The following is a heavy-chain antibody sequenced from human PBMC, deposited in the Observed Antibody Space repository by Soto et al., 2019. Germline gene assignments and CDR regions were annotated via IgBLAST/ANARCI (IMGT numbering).Heavy chain of an antibody. CDR2: ISAYNGNT. D-gene: IGHD3-3*01. CDR3: ARDRRQWDYDVGRDFTGGTFDP. Sequence: QVQLVQSGAEVKKPGASVKVSCKASGYTFTSYGISWVRQAPGQGLEWMGWISAYNGNTNYAQKRQGRVTMTTATSTSTAYMELRCLRCDDTAEFYCARDRRQWDYDVGRDFTGGTFDPRGHGALVAVSS. J-gene: IGHJ5*02. CDR1: GYTFTSYG. V-gene: IGHV1-18*01.